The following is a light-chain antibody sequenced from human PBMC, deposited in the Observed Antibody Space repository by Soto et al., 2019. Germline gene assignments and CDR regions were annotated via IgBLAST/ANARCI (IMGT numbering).Light chain of an antibody. Sequence: ESVLTQAPGTLSLSPGERVTLSCRASQSVSSSYLAWYQQKPGQAPRLLIYGASSRATGIPDRFSGSGSGTDFSLTISRLEPEDFGVYYCQQYGSSPWTFGQGTKVDIK. CDR3: QQYGSSPWT. CDR1: QSVSSSY. J-gene: IGKJ1*01. V-gene: IGKV3-20*01. CDR2: GAS.